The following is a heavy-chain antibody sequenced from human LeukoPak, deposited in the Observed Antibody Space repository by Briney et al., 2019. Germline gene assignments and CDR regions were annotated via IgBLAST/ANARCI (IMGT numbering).Heavy chain of an antibody. CDR1: GYTFTGYY. Sequence: ASVKVSCKASGYTFTGYYMHWVRQAPGQGLEWMGWINPNSGGTNYAQKFQGRVTMTRDTSISTAYMELSRLRSDDTAVYYCASADSGYDPNFDYWGQGNLVTVSS. CDR2: INPNSGGT. J-gene: IGHJ4*02. CDR3: ASADSGYDPNFDY. V-gene: IGHV1-2*02. D-gene: IGHD5-12*01.